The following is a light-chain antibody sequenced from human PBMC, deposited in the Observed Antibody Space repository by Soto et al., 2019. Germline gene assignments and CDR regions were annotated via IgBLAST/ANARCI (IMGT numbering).Light chain of an antibody. CDR3: QQYGGSPPDT. V-gene: IGKV3-20*01. Sequence: EIVLTQSPGTLSLSPGERATLSCRASQSVSSSYLAWYQQKPGQAPRLLIYGASSRATGIPDRFSGSGSGTDFTLTISSLEPEDVAVYYCQQYGGSPPDTFGQGTKLEIK. CDR1: QSVSSSY. J-gene: IGKJ2*01. CDR2: GAS.